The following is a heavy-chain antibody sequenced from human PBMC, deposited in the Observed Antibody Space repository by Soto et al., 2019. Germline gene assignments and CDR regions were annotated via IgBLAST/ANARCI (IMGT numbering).Heavy chain of an antibody. CDR2: LTGSGGST. D-gene: IGHD3-16*01. CDR1: GFTFSSFA. Sequence: QMLESGGGLVQRGGCLRHSCAASGFTFSSFAMSWVRQARGKGLEWVSSLTGSGGSTYYADSVKGRFTISRDNSKNTLYLQMNSLRAEDTAVYYCAKDGGSARPDYYYYMDVWGKGTTVTVSS. CDR3: AKDGGSARPDYYYYMDV. V-gene: IGHV3-23*01. J-gene: IGHJ6*03.